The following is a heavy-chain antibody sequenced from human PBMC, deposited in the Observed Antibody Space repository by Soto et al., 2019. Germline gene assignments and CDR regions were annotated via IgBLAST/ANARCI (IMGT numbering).Heavy chain of an antibody. V-gene: IGHV4-4*02. CDR3: ARVLRGWFDP. CDR2: ISHSGIT. J-gene: IGHJ5*02. Sequence: QVQLQESGPGLVKPSGTLSLTCAVSGGSITSANWWTWVRQPPGGGLEWIGEISHSGITNYKASLKSRVTMSVDKTKNDVSLQLTSVTAADTAVYYCARVLRGWFDPWGQGTPVTVSS. CDR1: GGSITSANW.